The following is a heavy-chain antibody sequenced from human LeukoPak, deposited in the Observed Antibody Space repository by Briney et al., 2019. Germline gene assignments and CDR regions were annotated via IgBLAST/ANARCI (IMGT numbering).Heavy chain of an antibody. CDR2: ISWNSGSI. D-gene: IGHD6-19*01. CDR1: GFTFDDYG. CDR3: AKDISSGWYSGGGDY. J-gene: IGHJ4*02. V-gene: IGHV3-9*01. Sequence: GGSLRLSCAASGFTFDDYGMHWVRHAQRKGLEWVSGISWNSGSIGYADSVKGRFTISRDNAKNSLYLQMNSVRAEDTDLYCCAKDISSGWYSGGGDYWGQGTLVTVSS.